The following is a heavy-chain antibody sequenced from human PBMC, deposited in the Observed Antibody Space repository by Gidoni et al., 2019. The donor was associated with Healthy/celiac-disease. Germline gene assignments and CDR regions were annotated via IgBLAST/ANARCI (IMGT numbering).Heavy chain of an antibody. V-gene: IGHV3-30-3*01. Sequence: QVQLVESGGGVVQPGRSLRLSCAASGFPFSSYAMHWVRQAPGKGLEWVAVISYDGSNKYYADSVKGRFTISRDNSKNTLYLQMNSLRAEDTAVYYCASTIVRVAGYDYWGQGTLVTVSS. CDR2: ISYDGSNK. J-gene: IGHJ4*02. CDR3: ASTIVRVAGYDY. CDR1: GFPFSSYA. D-gene: IGHD6-19*01.